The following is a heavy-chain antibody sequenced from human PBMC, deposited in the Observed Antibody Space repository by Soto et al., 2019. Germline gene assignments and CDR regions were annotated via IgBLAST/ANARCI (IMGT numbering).Heavy chain of an antibody. Sequence: PSETMDLTCTVSGGSIRSSRYCWGWIRQPPGKGLEWIGFINYSGSTNYNPSRKSRVTISVDKSKNQFSLKLSSVTAADTSVYYCARGDWNPMIYWGQGTLVTVSS. CDR3: ARGDWNPMIY. J-gene: IGHJ4*02. V-gene: IGHV4-39*07. CDR1: GGSIRSSRYC. D-gene: IGHD1-1*01. CDR2: INYSGST.